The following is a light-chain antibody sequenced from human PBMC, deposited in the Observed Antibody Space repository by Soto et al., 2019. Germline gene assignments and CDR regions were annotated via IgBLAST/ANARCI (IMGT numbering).Light chain of an antibody. CDR3: EAYSSSLRGWGFYV. CDR1: SSNTGEVYD. J-gene: IGLJ1*01. V-gene: IGLV1-40*01. Sequence: QSVLSQPPSRAAARGRSVNISCIGRSSNTGEVYDVHWYQPLPGAAPKLLSYGNSNRPSGVPDRFCGSTSGTSAPRDITGLQAEDEADNDGEAYSSSLRGWGFYVLGNRRKVT. CDR2: GNS.